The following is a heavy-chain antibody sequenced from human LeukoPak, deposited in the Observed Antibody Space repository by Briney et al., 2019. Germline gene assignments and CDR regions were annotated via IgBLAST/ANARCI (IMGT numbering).Heavy chain of an antibody. CDR3: ARRKHDYINGIYYYYMDV. J-gene: IGHJ6*03. CDR2: ISASAAGT. D-gene: IGHD4-11*01. Sequence: GGSLRLSCAASGFTFNNYAMNWVRQAPGKGLGWVSVISASAAGTFYADSVKGRFTVSRDNAKNTMYLHMNGLRAEDTAVYYCARRKHDYINGIYYYYMDVWGKGTTVIASS. V-gene: IGHV3-23*01. CDR1: GFTFNNYA.